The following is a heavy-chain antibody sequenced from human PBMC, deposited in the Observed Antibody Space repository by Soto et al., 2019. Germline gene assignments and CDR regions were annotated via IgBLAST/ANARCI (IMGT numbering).Heavy chain of an antibody. D-gene: IGHD6-13*01. V-gene: IGHV3-33*01. Sequence: QVQLVESGGGVVQPGRSLRLSCAASGFTFSSYGMHWVRQAPGKGLEWVAVIWYDGSNKYYADSVKGRFTISRDNSKNTLNLQMNSLRSEDTVVYYCARASNTCSLYSGSWFWFDPWGQGTLVTVSS. CDR1: GFTFSSYG. CDR3: ARASNTCSLYSGSWFWFDP. CDR2: IWYDGSNK. J-gene: IGHJ5*02.